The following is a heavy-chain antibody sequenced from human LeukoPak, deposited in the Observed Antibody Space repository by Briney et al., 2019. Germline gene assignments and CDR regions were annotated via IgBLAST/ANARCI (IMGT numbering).Heavy chain of an antibody. CDR2: ISSSSSYI. D-gene: IGHD6-19*01. Sequence: GGSLRLSCATSGFTFANAWLSWVRQAPGEGLEWVPSISSSSSYIYYADSVKGRFTISRDNAKNSLYLQMNSLRAEDTAVYYCASPLYSSGYYYYYMDVWGKGTTVTVSS. J-gene: IGHJ6*03. CDR3: ASPLYSSGYYYYYMDV. CDR1: GFTFANAW. V-gene: IGHV3-21*01.